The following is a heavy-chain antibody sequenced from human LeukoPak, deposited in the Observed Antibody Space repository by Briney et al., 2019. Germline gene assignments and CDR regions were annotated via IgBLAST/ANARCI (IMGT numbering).Heavy chain of an antibody. V-gene: IGHV3-21*01. Sequence: PGGSLRLSRAASGFTFSSYNMNWVRQAPGKGLEWVSSISSTSNYISYTDSLKGRLTISRDNAKNSLFLQMNSLRAEDTAVYYCARLITGPYYFDYWGQGTLVTVSS. J-gene: IGHJ4*02. CDR3: ARLITGPYYFDY. CDR1: GFTFSSYN. D-gene: IGHD1-14*01. CDR2: ISSTSNYI.